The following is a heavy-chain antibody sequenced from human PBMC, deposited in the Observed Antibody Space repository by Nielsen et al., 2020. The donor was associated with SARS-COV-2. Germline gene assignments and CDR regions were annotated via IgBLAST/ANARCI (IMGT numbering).Heavy chain of an antibody. CDR2: IKQDGSEK. D-gene: IGHD3-3*01. CDR3: ARSFSPLYYDFWSGAWEGRVQH. CDR1: GFTFSSYW. V-gene: IGHV3-7*01. Sequence: GESLKISCAPSGFTFSSYWMSWVRQAPGKGLEWVANIKQDGSEKYSVDSVKGRFTISRDNAKTSLYLQMNSVRAEDTAVYYCARSFSPLYYDFWSGAWEGRVQHWGQGTLVTVSS. J-gene: IGHJ1*01.